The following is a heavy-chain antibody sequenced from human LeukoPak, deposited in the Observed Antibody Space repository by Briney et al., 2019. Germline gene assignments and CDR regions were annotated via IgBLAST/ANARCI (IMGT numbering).Heavy chain of an antibody. CDR3: ARAVTTDLEAVD. J-gene: IGHJ4*02. CDR2: INPSGGST. CDR1: GCTFTGYY. D-gene: IGHD4-11*01. V-gene: IGHV1-46*01. Sequence: ASVKVSCKASGCTFTGYYMHWVRQAPGQGLEWMGIINPSGGSTSYAQKFQGRVTMTRDTSTSTVYMELSSLRSEDTAVYYCARAVTTDLEAVDWGQGTLVTVSS.